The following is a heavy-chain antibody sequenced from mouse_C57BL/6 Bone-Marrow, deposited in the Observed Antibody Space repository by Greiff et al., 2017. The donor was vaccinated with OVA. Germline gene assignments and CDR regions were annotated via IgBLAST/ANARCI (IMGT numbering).Heavy chain of an antibody. J-gene: IGHJ4*01. D-gene: IGHD2-1*01. CDR2: IYPRSGNT. CDR1: GYTFTSYG. CDR3: APFLLWRAMDY. Sequence: QVQLQQSGAELARPGASVKLSCKASGYTFTSYGISWVKQRTGQGLEWIGEIYPRSGNTYYNEKFKGKATLTADKSSSTAYMELRSLTSEDSAVYFCAPFLLWRAMDYWGQGTSVTVSS. V-gene: IGHV1-81*01.